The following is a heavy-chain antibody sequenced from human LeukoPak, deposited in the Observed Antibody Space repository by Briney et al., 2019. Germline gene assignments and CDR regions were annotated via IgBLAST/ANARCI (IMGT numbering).Heavy chain of an antibody. Sequence: GGSLRLSCAASDNYWMHWVRQAPGKGLVWVSHINSDGSWTSYADSVKGRFTISKDNAKNTVYLQMNSLRAEDTAVYYCVSFYETYWGRGTLVTVSS. V-gene: IGHV3-74*01. CDR3: VSFYETY. D-gene: IGHD2/OR15-2a*01. J-gene: IGHJ4*02. CDR2: INSDGSWT. CDR1: DNYW.